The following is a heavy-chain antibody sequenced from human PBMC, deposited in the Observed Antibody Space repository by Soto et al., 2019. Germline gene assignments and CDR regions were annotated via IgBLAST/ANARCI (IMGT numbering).Heavy chain of an antibody. D-gene: IGHD3-3*01. CDR3: ARDRTIFGVVRWGYGMDV. V-gene: IGHV3-21*01. Sequence: GGSLRLSCAASGFTFRSYSMTWVRQAPGKGLEWVSSISSSSSYIYYADSVKGRFTISRDNAKNTLYLQMNSLRAEDTAVYYCARDRTIFGVVRWGYGMDVWGQGTTVTVSS. CDR2: ISSSSSYI. CDR1: GFTFRSYS. J-gene: IGHJ6*02.